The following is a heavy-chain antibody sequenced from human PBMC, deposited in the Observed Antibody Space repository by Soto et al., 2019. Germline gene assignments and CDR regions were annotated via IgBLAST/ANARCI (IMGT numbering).Heavy chain of an antibody. V-gene: IGHV1-69*02. CDR3: ASPLYDCSGGSCYYYYYMDV. Sequence: VASVKVSCKASGGTFSSYTIIWVRQAPGQGLEWMGRIIPILGIANYAQKFQGRVTITADKSTSTAYMELSSLRSEDTAVYYCASPLYDCSGGSCYYYYYMDVWGKGTTVTVSS. CDR2: IIPILGIA. CDR1: GGTFSSYT. J-gene: IGHJ6*03. D-gene: IGHD2-15*01.